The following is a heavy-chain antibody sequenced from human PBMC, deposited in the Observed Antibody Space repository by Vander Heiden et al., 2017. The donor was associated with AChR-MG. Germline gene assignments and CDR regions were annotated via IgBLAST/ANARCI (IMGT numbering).Heavy chain of an antibody. Sequence: EVRLLESGGGVVQPGRSLRLSCAAAGVPLSSYAMGWVRRAPGKGLEWVSAIRGSGGSTYYADSVKGRFTISRDNSKNTLYLQMNSLRAEDTAVYYCAKIAAAGTRAVYDYWGQGTLVTVSS. J-gene: IGHJ4*02. CDR1: GVPLSSYA. V-gene: IGHV3-23*01. CDR2: IRGSGGST. D-gene: IGHD6-13*01. CDR3: AKIAAAGTRAVYDY.